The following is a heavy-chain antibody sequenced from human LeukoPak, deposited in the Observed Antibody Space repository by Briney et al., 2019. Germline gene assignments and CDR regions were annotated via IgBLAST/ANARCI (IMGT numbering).Heavy chain of an antibody. Sequence: SETLSLTCTVSGGSFSSYYWSWIRQPAGEGLEWMGRIYTSGRTNYNPSLKSRVTMSVDSSKNQFSLKLSSVTAADTAVYYCARGRTTVVTQAIKWYLDLWGRGTLVTVSS. CDR3: ARGRTTVVTQAIKWYLDL. CDR2: IYTSGRT. J-gene: IGHJ2*01. CDR1: GGSFSSYY. D-gene: IGHD4-23*01. V-gene: IGHV4-4*07.